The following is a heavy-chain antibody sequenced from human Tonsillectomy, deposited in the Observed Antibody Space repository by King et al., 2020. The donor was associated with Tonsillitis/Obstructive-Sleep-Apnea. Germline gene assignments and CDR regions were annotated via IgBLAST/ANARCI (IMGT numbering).Heavy chain of an antibody. Sequence: VQLVESGGGLVQPGGSLRLSCAASGFTFSSYWMSWVRQAPGKGLEWVANIKQEGSEKYYVDSVKGRFTISRDNAKNSLYLQMNSLRAEDTAVYYCARGVSGYCSSTSCSSYYYYYYMDVWGKGTTVTVSS. CDR1: GFTFSSYW. V-gene: IGHV3-7*04. CDR2: IKQEGSEK. J-gene: IGHJ6*03. D-gene: IGHD2-2*01. CDR3: ARGVSGYCSSTSCSSYYYYYYMDV.